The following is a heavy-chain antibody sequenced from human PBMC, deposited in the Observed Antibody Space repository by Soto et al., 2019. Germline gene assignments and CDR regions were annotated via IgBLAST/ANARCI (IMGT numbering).Heavy chain of an antibody. D-gene: IGHD5-18*01. V-gene: IGHV1-69*02. Sequence: SVKVSCKASGGTFSSYTFSWVRQAPGQGLEWMGRIIPMLGIANYAQKFQGRVTITADKSTSTAYMELSSLRSEDTAVYYCANRGYSYGFVIYWGQRTLVTVSS. CDR2: IIPMLGIA. J-gene: IGHJ4*02. CDR3: ANRGYSYGFVIY. CDR1: GGTFSSYT.